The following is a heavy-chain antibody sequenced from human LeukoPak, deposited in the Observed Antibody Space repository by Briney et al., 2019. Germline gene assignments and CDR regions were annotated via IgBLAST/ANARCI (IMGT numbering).Heavy chain of an antibody. CDR3: ARVIRGSGWYGYYGMDV. Sequence: SVKVSCKASGGTFSSYAISWVRQAPGQGLEWMGRIIPILGIANYAQKFQGRVTITADKSTSTAYMELSSLRSEDTAVYYCARVIRGSGWYGYYGMDVWGQGTTVTVSS. D-gene: IGHD6-19*01. J-gene: IGHJ6*02. CDR1: GGTFSSYA. V-gene: IGHV1-69*04. CDR2: IIPILGIA.